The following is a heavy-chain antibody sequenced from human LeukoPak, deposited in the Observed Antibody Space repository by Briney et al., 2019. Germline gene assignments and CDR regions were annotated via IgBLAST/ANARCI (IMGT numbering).Heavy chain of an antibody. CDR2: ISSSSSYI. V-gene: IGHV3-21*01. CDR1: GFTFSSYS. CDR3: ARSIVVVPAAPNYYYGMDV. Sequence: PGGSLRLSCAASGFTFSSYSMNWVRQAPGKGLEWDSSISSSSSYIYYADSVKGRFTISRDDAKNSLYLQMNSLRAEDTAVYYCARSIVVVPAAPNYYYGMDVWGQGTTVTVSS. J-gene: IGHJ6*02. D-gene: IGHD2-2*01.